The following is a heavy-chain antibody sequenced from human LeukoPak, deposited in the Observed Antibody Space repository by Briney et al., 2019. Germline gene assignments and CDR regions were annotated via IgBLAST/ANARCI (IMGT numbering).Heavy chain of an antibody. Sequence: GGSLRLSCAASGFTFSSYSMNWVRQAPGKGLEWVSSISSSSYIYYADSVKGRFTISRDNAKNSLYLQMNSLRAEDTAVYYCARVRITMVRGLNWFDPWGQGTLVTVSS. CDR1: GFTFSSYS. CDR2: ISSSSYI. J-gene: IGHJ5*02. D-gene: IGHD3-10*01. CDR3: ARVRITMVRGLNWFDP. V-gene: IGHV3-21*01.